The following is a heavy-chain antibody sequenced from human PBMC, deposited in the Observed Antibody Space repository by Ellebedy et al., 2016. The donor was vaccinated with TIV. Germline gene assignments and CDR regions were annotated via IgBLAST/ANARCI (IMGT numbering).Heavy chain of an antibody. J-gene: IGHJ5*02. V-gene: IGHV1-18*01. CDR1: GYTFTSYG. D-gene: IGHD1/OR15-1a*01. CDR2: ISAYNGNT. CDR3: AREGGCQKQKYCWFDP. Sequence: ASVKVSCXASGYTFTSYGISWVRQAPGQGLEWMGWISAYNGNTNYAQKLQGRVTMTTDTSTSTAYMELRSLRSDDTAVYYCAREGGCQKQKYCWFDPWGQGTLVTVSS.